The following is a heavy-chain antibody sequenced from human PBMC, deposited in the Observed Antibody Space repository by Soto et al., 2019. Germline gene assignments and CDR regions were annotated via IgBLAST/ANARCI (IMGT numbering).Heavy chain of an antibody. Sequence: SETLSLTCAVYGGSFSGYYWSWIRQPPGKGLEWIGEINHSGSTNYNPSLKSRVTISVDTSKNQFSLKLSSVTAADTAVYYCARGTWREYSYWPYYHYMDVWGKGTTVTVSS. V-gene: IGHV4-34*01. J-gene: IGHJ6*03. D-gene: IGHD4-4*01. CDR3: ARGTWREYSYWPYYHYMDV. CDR2: INHSGST. CDR1: GGSFSGYY.